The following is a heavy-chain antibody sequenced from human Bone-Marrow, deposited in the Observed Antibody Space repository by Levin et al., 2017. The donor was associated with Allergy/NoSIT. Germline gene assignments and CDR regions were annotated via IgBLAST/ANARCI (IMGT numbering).Heavy chain of an antibody. V-gene: IGHV1-2*02. CDR1: GYTFTAYY. CDR2: INPNSGGT. D-gene: IGHD4/OR15-4a*01. Sequence: GESLKISCKASGYTFTAYYLHWVRQAPGQGLEWMGWINPNSGGTNYVTKFQGRVTMTRDTSTSTAYMELNSLRPDDTAVYYCARVGTGTSANCQGCIGSWGQGTMVTISS. CDR3: ARVGTGTSANCQGCIGS. J-gene: IGHJ3*01.